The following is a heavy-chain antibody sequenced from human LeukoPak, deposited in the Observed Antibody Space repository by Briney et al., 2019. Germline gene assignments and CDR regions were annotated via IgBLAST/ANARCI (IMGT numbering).Heavy chain of an antibody. CDR1: GYTFTRNT. J-gene: IGHJ4*02. CDR2: VNTNTGNP. CDR3: VTNFDSSGYFGY. Sequence: ASVKVSCKASGYTFTRNTINWVRQAPGQGLEWMGWVNTNTGNPTYAQGFTGRFVFSSDTSVSTACLQIGSLKAEDTAVYYCVTNFDSSGYFGYWGQGTLVTVSS. V-gene: IGHV7-4-1*01. D-gene: IGHD3-22*01.